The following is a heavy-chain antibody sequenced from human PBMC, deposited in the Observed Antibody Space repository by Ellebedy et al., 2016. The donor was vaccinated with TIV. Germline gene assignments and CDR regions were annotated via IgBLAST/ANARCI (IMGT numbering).Heavy chain of an antibody. CDR1: GGSISSYY. J-gene: IGHJ1*01. V-gene: IGHV4-59*12. D-gene: IGHD4-17*01. CDR3: AHMGGDYVEH. Sequence: MPSETLSLTCTVSGGSISSYYWSWIRQPPGKGLEWIGYIYYSGSTNYNPSLKSRVTISVDTSKNQFSLKLSSVTAADTAVYYCAHMGGDYVEHWGQGTLVTVSS. CDR2: IYYSGST.